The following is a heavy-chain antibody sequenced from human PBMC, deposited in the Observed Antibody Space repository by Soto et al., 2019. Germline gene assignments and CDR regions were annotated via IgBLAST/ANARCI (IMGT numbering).Heavy chain of an antibody. CDR2: ISAYNGNT. CDR1: GYTFTSYG. J-gene: IGHJ6*02. Sequence: QVQLVQSGAEVKKPGASVKVSCKAPGYTFTSYGISWVRQAPGQGLEWMGWISAYNGNTNYAQKLQGRVTMTTDTSTSTAYIERRSLRSDDTAVYYCARDFMAVAGRIPYYYYYYGMDVWGQGTTVTDSS. V-gene: IGHV1-18*04. D-gene: IGHD6-19*01. CDR3: ARDFMAVAGRIPYYYYYYGMDV.